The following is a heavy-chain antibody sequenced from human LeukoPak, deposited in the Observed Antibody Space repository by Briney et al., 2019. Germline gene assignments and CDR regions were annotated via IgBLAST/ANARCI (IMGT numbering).Heavy chain of an antibody. Sequence: PGASLRLSCAASGFTFSTYWMHWVRQAPGKGLVWVSRINSDGSSTTYADSVMGRFTISRDNATNTLYLQINSLRAEDTAVYYCARSTSHYYYYYMDVWGKGTTVTISS. V-gene: IGHV3-74*01. CDR2: INSDGSST. CDR1: GFTFSTYW. CDR3: ARSTSHYYYYYMDV. J-gene: IGHJ6*03.